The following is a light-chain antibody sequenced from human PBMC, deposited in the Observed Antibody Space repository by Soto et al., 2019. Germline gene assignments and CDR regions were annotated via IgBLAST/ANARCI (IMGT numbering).Light chain of an antibody. CDR1: QSVSNY. J-gene: IGKJ5*01. CDR2: DAS. CDR3: QHGGT. Sequence: EIVLTQSPATLSLSPGERATVSCRASQSVSNYLGWYQQKAGQAPRLLIYDASNRATGIPARFSGSGSGTDFTLTISSLEPEDFAVYYCQHGGTFGQWTLVEIK. V-gene: IGKV3-11*01.